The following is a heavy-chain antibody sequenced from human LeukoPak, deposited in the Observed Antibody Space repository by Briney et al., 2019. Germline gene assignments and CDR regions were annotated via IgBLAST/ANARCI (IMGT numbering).Heavy chain of an antibody. CDR1: GFTVSSNY. J-gene: IGHJ4*02. D-gene: IGHD4-23*01. CDR3: ARSAADNYGGTDY. V-gene: IGHV3-66*01. CDR2: IYSGGST. Sequence: GGSLRLSCAASGFTVSSNYMSWVRQAPGKGLEWVSVIYSGGSTYYADSVKGRFTISRDNSKNTLYLQMNSLRAEDTAAYYCARSAADNYGGTDYWGQGTLVTVSS.